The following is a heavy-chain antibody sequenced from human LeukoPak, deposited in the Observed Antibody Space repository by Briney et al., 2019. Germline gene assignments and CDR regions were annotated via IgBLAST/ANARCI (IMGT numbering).Heavy chain of an antibody. J-gene: IGHJ4*02. CDR3: ARDGRGPGNYFDC. D-gene: IGHD3-10*01. Sequence: GGTMRLSCAASGFTFSSYGMSCVRQAPGKGLEWVSSISSSGSLIYYADSVKGRFTISRDNAKNSLYLQMNSLRAEDTAVYYCARDGRGPGNYFDCWGQGTLVTVSS. CDR1: GFTFSSYG. CDR2: ISSSGSLI. V-gene: IGHV3-21*01.